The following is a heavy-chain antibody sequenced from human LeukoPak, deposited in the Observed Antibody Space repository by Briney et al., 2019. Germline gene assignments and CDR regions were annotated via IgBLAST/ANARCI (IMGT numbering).Heavy chain of an antibody. V-gene: IGHV4-34*01. J-gene: IGHJ4*02. CDR2: INHSGST. CDR3: ARGRGRYSSSSRPI. D-gene: IGHD6-6*01. Sequence: SETLSLTCAVYGGSFSGYYWSWIRQPPGKGLEWSGEINHSGSTNYNPSLKSRVTISVDTSKNQFSLKLSSVTAADTAVYYCARGRGRYSSSSRPIWGQGTLVTVSS. CDR1: GGSFSGYY.